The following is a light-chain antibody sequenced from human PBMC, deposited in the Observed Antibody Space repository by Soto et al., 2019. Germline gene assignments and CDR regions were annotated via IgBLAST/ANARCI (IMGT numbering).Light chain of an antibody. Sequence: IVMTPSPAPLSMSPGGRATLSCRASQSLNRDLAWYQRKPGQSPRLLIFGASIRATGIPARFSGSGSGTEFTLTIGSLQSEDCALYYCQQYNNWPGTFGQGTKVDIK. CDR2: GAS. CDR1: QSLNRD. J-gene: IGKJ1*01. V-gene: IGKV3-15*01. CDR3: QQYNNWPGT.